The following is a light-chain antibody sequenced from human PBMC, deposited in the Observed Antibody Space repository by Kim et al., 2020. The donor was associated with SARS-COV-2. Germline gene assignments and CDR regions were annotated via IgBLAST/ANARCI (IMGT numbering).Light chain of an antibody. V-gene: IGLV3-19*01. CDR2: EKN. J-gene: IGLJ3*02. CDR1: SRRSYY. CDR3: NSRESGVNHVV. Sequence: LGKTVRSTGQGDSRRSYYASWYQQKPGQAPVLVIYEKNNRPSGIPDRFSGSSSGNTASLTITGAQAEDEADYYCNSRESGVNHVVFGGGTQLTVL.